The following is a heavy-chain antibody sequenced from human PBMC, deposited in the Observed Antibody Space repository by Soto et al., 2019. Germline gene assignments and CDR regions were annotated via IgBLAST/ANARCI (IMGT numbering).Heavy chain of an antibody. CDR3: AAPYTGSPYCFDL. D-gene: IGHD1-26*01. V-gene: IGHV4-39*01. Sequence: QLQLQESGPGLVKPSETLSLTCTVSSSSSHYWGWIRQPPGKGLEWIGSVHYGGTTYYNPSLKRRATISVDTSKNQFSLKLNSVTAADTAVYYCAAPYTGSPYCFDLWAQGTLVTVS. J-gene: IGHJ4*02. CDR1: SSSSHY. CDR2: VHYGGTT.